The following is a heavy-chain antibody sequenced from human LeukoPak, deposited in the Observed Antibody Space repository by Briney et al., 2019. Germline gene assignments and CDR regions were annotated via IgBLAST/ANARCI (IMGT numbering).Heavy chain of an antibody. D-gene: IGHD6-13*01. CDR3: ARVRTGYSSSWYVDY. Sequence: KPSETLSLACAVYGGSFSGYYWSWIRQPPGKGLEWTGEINHSGSTNYNPSPKSRVTISVDTSKNQFSLKLSSVTAADTAVYYCARVRTGYSSSWYVDYWGQGTLVTVSS. J-gene: IGHJ4*02. CDR1: GGSFSGYY. V-gene: IGHV4-34*01. CDR2: INHSGST.